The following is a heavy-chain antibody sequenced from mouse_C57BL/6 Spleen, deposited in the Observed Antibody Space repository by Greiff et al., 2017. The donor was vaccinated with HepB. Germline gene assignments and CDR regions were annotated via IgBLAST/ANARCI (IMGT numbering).Heavy chain of an antibody. J-gene: IGHJ1*03. CDR1: GYTFTSYW. CDR3: ARNYYYGSSYGYFDV. V-gene: IGHV1-61*01. D-gene: IGHD1-1*01. Sequence: QVQLQQPGAELVRPGSSVKLSCKASGYTFTSYWMDWVKQRPGQGLEWIGNIYPSDSETHYNQKFKDKATLTVDKSSSKAYMQLSSLTSEDSAVYYCARNYYYGSSYGYFDVWGTGTTVTVSS. CDR2: IYPSDSET.